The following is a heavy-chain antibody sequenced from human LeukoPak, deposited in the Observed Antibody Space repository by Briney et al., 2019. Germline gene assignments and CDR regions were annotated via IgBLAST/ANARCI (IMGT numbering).Heavy chain of an antibody. CDR2: ISGSGDTT. CDR3: AKDFGDCSNGVCYGKPFDY. CDR1: GFTFSRYA. J-gene: IGHJ4*02. Sequence: PGGSLRLSCAASGFTFSRYAMSWARQAPGKGLEWVSGISGSGDTTYYADPVKGRFTISRDNSENTLYLQMNSLRAEDTAVYYCAKDFGDCSNGVCYGKPFDYWGQGTLVTASS. V-gene: IGHV3-23*01. D-gene: IGHD2-8*01.